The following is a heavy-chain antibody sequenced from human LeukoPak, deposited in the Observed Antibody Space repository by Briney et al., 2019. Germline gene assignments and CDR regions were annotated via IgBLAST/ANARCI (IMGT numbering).Heavy chain of an antibody. V-gene: IGHV3-30*18. CDR2: ISYDGSNK. CDR1: GFTFSSYG. Sequence: GGSLRLSCAASGFTFSSYGMHWVRQAPGKGLEWVAVISYDGSNKYYADSVKGRFTISRDNSKNTLYLQMNSLRAEDTAVYYCAKDPQYYGTLGYYGMDVWGQGTTVTVSS. CDR3: AKDPQYYGTLGYYGMDV. D-gene: IGHD3-10*01. J-gene: IGHJ6*02.